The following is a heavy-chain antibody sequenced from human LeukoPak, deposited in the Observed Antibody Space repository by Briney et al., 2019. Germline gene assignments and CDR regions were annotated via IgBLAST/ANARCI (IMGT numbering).Heavy chain of an antibody. V-gene: IGHV3-53*01. CDR2: IYSGGNT. CDR3: ARDFALITVFGVALYGMDV. CDR1: AFTVSSNY. J-gene: IGHJ6*02. D-gene: IGHD3-3*01. Sequence: GGSPRLSCAASAFTVSSNYMSWVRQASGKGLEWVSVIYSGGNTYYADSVKGRFTISRDNSKNTLYLQMNSLRAEDTAVYYCARDFALITVFGVALYGMDVWGQGTTVTVSS.